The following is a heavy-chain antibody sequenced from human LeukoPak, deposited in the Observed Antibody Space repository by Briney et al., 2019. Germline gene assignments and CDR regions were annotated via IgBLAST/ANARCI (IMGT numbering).Heavy chain of an antibody. CDR2: INHSGST. J-gene: IGHJ3*02. Sequence: PSETLSLTCAVYGGSFSGYYWSWIRQPPGKGLEWIGEINHSGSTNYNPSLKSRVTISVDTSKNQFSLKLSSETAADTAVYYCARGQVSKGLPRQKRNAFDIWGQGTMVTVSS. D-gene: IGHD4-11*01. CDR1: GGSFSGYY. V-gene: IGHV4-34*01. CDR3: ARGQVSKGLPRQKRNAFDI.